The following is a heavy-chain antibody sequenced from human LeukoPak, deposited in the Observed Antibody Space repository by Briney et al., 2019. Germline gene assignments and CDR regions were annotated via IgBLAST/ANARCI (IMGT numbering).Heavy chain of an antibody. Sequence: SETLSLTCTVSGGSISSYYWGWIRQPPGKGLEWIGYIYYSGSTNYNPSLKSRVTISVDTSKNQFSLKLSSVTAADTAVYYCASRLVRGRVIDWFDPWGQGTLVTVSS. CDR2: IYYSGST. V-gene: IGHV4-59*08. J-gene: IGHJ5*02. CDR1: GGSISSYY. D-gene: IGHD3-10*01. CDR3: ASRLVRGRVIDWFDP.